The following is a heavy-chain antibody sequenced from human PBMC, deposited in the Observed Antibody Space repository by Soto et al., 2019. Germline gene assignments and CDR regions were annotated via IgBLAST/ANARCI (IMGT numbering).Heavy chain of an antibody. CDR1: GFTFSSYS. CDR3: ARDPSSMVRGVISNNWFDP. D-gene: IGHD3-10*01. CDR2: ISRSSSYI. V-gene: IGHV3-21*01. J-gene: IGHJ5*02. Sequence: EVQLVESGGGLVQPGGSLRLSCAASGFTFSSYSMNWVRQAPGKGLEWVSSISRSSSYIYYADSVKGRFTISRDNAKNSLYLQMNSLRAEDTAVYYCARDPSSMVRGVISNNWFDPWGQGTLVTVSS.